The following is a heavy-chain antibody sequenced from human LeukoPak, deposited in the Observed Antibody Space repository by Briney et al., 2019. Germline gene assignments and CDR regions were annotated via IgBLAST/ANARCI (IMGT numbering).Heavy chain of an antibody. Sequence: GGSLRLSCAASGFTFDDYAMHWVRQAPGKGLEWVSGISWNSGSIGYADSVKGRFTISRDNAKNSLYLQMNSLRAEDTALYYCAKGKSFNPKGYFDYWGQGTLVTVSS. CDR2: ISWNSGSI. CDR1: GFTFDDYA. V-gene: IGHV3-9*01. J-gene: IGHJ4*02. CDR3: AKGKSFNPKGYFDY.